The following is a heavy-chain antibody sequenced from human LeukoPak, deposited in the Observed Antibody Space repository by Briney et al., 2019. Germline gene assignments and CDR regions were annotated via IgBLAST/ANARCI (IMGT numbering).Heavy chain of an antibody. CDR3: AALYGSGRLGY. D-gene: IGHD3-10*01. CDR1: GFTFTSSA. CDR2: IVVGSGNT. J-gene: IGHJ4*02. V-gene: IGHV1-58*02. Sequence: GASVKVSCKASGFTFTSSAMQWVRQARGQRLEWIGWIVVGSGNTNYAQKFQERVTITRDMPTSTAYMELSSLRSEDTAVYYCAALYGSGRLGYWGQGTLVTVSS.